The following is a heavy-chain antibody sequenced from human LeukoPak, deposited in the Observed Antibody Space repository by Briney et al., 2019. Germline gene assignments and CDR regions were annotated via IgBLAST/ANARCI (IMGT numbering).Heavy chain of an antibody. J-gene: IGHJ4*02. CDR3: ARGAKSGDYFDY. D-gene: IGHD4-17*01. V-gene: IGHV3-48*03. CDR2: ISSSGSSI. CDR1: GFTFSSYE. Sequence: GGSLRLSCAASGFTFSSYEMKWVRQAPGKGLEWVSYISSSGSSIFYADSEKGRFTISRDNAENSLYLQMNRLRAEDTAVYYCARGAKSGDYFDYWGQGTLVTVSS.